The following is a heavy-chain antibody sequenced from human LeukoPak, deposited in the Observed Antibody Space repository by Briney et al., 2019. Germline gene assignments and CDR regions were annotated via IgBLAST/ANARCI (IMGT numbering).Heavy chain of an antibody. CDR1: GGSISSCY. CDR3: ARASKKGIQLWFDY. Sequence: PSETLSLTCTVSGGSISSCYWSWIRQPPGKGLEWIGYIYYSGSTNYNPSLKSRVTISVDTSKNQFSLKLSSVTAADTAVYYCARASKKGIQLWFDYWGQGTLVTVSS. J-gene: IGHJ4*02. D-gene: IGHD5-18*01. CDR2: IYYSGST. V-gene: IGHV4-59*01.